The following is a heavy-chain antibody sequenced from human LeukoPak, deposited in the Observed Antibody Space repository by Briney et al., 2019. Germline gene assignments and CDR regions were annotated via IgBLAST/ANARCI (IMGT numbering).Heavy chain of an antibody. V-gene: IGHV3-66*01. CDR1: GFTVSSNY. CDR2: IYAGGST. CDR3: ASGLYGMDV. D-gene: IGHD2-21*01. Sequence: PGGSLRLSCAAFGFTVSSNYMSWVRQGPGKWLEWVSMIYAGGSTYYADSVKGRFTISRDNSKNTLYLQMSSLRAEDTAVYYCASGLYGMDVWGQGATVTISS. J-gene: IGHJ6*02.